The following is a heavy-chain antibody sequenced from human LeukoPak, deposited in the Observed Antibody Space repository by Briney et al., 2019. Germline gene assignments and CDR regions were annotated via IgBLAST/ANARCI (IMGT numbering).Heavy chain of an antibody. D-gene: IGHD3-3*01. Sequence: SVKVSCKASGGTFSSYAISWVRQAPGQGLEWMGGIIPIFGTANYAQKFQGRVTITTDESTSTAYMELSSLRSEDTAVYYCARASFQDRFGVVIPSALGYWGQGTLVTVSS. CDR3: ARASFQDRFGVVIPSALGY. V-gene: IGHV1-69*05. CDR1: GGTFSSYA. CDR2: IIPIFGTA. J-gene: IGHJ4*02.